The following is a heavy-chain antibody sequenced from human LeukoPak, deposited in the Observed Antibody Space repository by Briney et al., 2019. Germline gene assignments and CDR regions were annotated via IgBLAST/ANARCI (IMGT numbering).Heavy chain of an antibody. J-gene: IGHJ5*02. CDR1: GFTFSSYA. CDR3: AKGILYNWFDP. V-gene: IGHV3-23*01. Sequence: GGSLRLSCAASGFTFSSYAMSWVRQAPGKGLGWVSTISGGGDSTYYADSVKGRCTISRDNSKNTLYLQMNSLRAEDTAVYYCAKGILYNWFDPWGQGTLVTVSS. CDR2: ISGGGDST.